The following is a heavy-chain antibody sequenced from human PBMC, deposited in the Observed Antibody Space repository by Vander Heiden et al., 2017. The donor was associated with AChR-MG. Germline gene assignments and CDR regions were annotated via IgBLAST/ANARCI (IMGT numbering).Heavy chain of an antibody. CDR3: ARDHGGYNSLDY. CDR2: IKRDGRDR. CDR1: GFTFSSYR. Sequence: EVQLVESGGGLVQPGGSLRLSCAASGFTFSSYRMHWVRQVPGKGLVWFSRIKRDGRDRDYADSVKGRFTIARDNAKNTLYLQMDSLRAEDAAVYFCARDHGGYNSLDYWGQGTLVTVS. V-gene: IGHV3-74*01. J-gene: IGHJ4*02. D-gene: IGHD5-12*01.